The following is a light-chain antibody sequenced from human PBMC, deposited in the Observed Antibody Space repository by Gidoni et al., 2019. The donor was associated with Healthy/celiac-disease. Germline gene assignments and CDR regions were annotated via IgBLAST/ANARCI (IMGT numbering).Light chain of an antibody. CDR1: QSLLHSNGYNY. V-gene: IGKV2-28*01. Sequence: DIVMTQSPLSLPVTPGEPASISCRSSQSLLHSNGYNYLDWYLQKPGQSPQLLIYLGSNRASGVPDRFSGSGSGTDFTLKISRVEAEDVGVYYCMQALQWYTFXXXTKLEIK. CDR2: LGS. J-gene: IGKJ2*01. CDR3: MQALQWYT.